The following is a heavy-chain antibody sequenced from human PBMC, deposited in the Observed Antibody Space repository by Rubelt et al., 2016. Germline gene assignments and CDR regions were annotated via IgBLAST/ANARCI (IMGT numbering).Heavy chain of an antibody. CDR1: GGSFSGYY. Sequence: QVQLQQWGAGLLKPSETLSLTCAVYGGSFSGYYWSWIRQPPGKGLEWIGEINHSGSTNYNPSLKGRVTFSVDTSKNQFSRKLSSVTAADTAVYYCARARREGLYYDILTGYYNYWGQGTLVTVSS. D-gene: IGHD3-9*01. CDR3: ARARREGLYYDILTGYYNY. V-gene: IGHV4-34*01. CDR2: INHSGST. J-gene: IGHJ4*02.